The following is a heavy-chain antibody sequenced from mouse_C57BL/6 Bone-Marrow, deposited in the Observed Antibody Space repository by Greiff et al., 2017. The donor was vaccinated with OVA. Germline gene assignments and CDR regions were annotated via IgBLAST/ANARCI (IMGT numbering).Heavy chain of an antibody. J-gene: IGHJ1*03. V-gene: IGHV1-50*01. D-gene: IGHD1-1*02. CDR3: ARPGWLGDWYFDV. CDR1: GYTFTSYW. CDR2: IDPSASYT. Sequence: QVQLQQPGAELVKPGASVKLSCKASGYTFTSYWMQWVKQRPGQGLEWIGEIDPSASYTNYNQKFKGKATLTVDTSSSTAYMQLSSLTAEDSAVYYCARPGWLGDWYFDVWGTGTTVTVSS.